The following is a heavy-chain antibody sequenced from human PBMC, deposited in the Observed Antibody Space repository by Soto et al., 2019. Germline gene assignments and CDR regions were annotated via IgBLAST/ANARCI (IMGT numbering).Heavy chain of an antibody. J-gene: IGHJ4*02. D-gene: IGHD1-26*01. V-gene: IGHV3-73*01. Sequence: EVQLVESGGGLVQPGGSLKLSCAASGFTFSGSAMHWVRQASGKGLEWVGRIRSKANSYATAYAASGKGRFTISRDDSKNTAYLQMNSLKTEDTAVYYCTSGSYGICDYWGQGTLVTVSS. CDR1: GFTFSGSA. CDR2: IRSKANSYAT. CDR3: TSGSYGICDY.